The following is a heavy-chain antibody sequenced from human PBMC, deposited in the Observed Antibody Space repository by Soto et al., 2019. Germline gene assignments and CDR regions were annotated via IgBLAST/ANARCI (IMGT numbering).Heavy chain of an antibody. J-gene: IGHJ3*02. Sequence: EVQLVESGGGLVQPGGSLRLSCAASGFTFSSYWMSWVRQAPGKGLEWVANIKQDGSEKYYVDSGKGRFTISRDNAKNSLYLQMNSLRAEDTAVYYCARGLMATISADDAFDIWGQGTMVTVSS. CDR1: GFTFSSYW. CDR2: IKQDGSEK. V-gene: IGHV3-7*01. CDR3: ARGLMATISADDAFDI. D-gene: IGHD5-12*01.